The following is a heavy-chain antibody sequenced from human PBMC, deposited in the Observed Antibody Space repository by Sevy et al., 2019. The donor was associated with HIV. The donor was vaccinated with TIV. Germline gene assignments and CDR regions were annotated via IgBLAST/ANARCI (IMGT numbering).Heavy chain of an antibody. V-gene: IGHV3-33*01. Sequence: GGSLRLSCAPSEFTSMGYGMHWVPQAPAKGLEGVAVIGKDGTNKYYTDSVKGRFTISRDNSKNTLYLQMNSLRAEDTAVYYCAREHIAVAGIGYYFDYWGQGTLVTVSS. D-gene: IGHD6-19*01. CDR1: EFTSMGYG. CDR3: AREHIAVAGIGYYFDY. J-gene: IGHJ4*02. CDR2: IGKDGTNK.